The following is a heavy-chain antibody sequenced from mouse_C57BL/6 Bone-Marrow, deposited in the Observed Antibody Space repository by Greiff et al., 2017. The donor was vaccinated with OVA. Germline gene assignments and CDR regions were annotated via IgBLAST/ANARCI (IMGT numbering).Heavy chain of an antibody. D-gene: IGHD2-2*01. CDR2: ISSGSSTI. V-gene: IGHV5-17*01. CDR1: GFTFSDYG. J-gene: IGHJ2*01. CDR3: ATMVTTAYYFDY. Sequence: VHLVESGGGLVKPGGSLKLSCAASGFTFSDYGMHWVRQAPEKGLEWVAYISSGSSTIYYADTVKGRFTISRDNAKNTLFLQMTSLRSEDTAMYYCATMVTTAYYFDYWGQGTTLTVSS.